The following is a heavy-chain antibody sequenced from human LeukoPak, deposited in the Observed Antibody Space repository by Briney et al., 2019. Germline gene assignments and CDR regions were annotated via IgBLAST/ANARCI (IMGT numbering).Heavy chain of an antibody. J-gene: IGHJ4*02. CDR1: GFTFSSYA. CDR2: ISGSGGST. D-gene: IGHD6-13*01. Sequence: GGSLRFSCAASGFTFSSYAMSWVRQAPGKGLEWVSAISGSGGSTYYADSVKGRFTISRDNSKNTLYLQLNRLRAEDSAVYYCARDNPQLVWGQGTLVTVSS. V-gene: IGHV3-23*01. CDR3: ARDNPQLV.